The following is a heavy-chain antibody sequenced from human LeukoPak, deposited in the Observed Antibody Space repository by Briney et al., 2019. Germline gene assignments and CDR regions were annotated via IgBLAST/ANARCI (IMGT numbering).Heavy chain of an antibody. CDR1: GFTFSSYW. CDR3: ARGPPDYYDSSGYYLNY. J-gene: IGHJ4*02. CDR2: INSDGSST. Sequence: GGSLRLSCAASGFTFSSYWMHWVRQAPGKGLVWASRINSDGSSTSYADSVKGRFTISRDNAKNTLYLQMNSLRAEDTAVYYCARGPPDYYDSSGYYLNYWGQGTLVTVSS. V-gene: IGHV3-74*01. D-gene: IGHD3-22*01.